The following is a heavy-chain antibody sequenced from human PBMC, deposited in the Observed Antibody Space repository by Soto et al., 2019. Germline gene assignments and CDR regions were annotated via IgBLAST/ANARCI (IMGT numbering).Heavy chain of an antibody. CDR3: ARESPGYGMDV. Sequence: QVQLVESGGGVVQPGRSLRLSCAASGFTFSSYGMHWVRQAPGKGLEWVAVIWYDGSNKYYADSVKGRFTISRDNSKNTLDLQMNSLRAADTAVYCCARESPGYGMDVWGQGTTVTVSS. V-gene: IGHV3-33*01. J-gene: IGHJ6*02. CDR2: IWYDGSNK. CDR1: GFTFSSYG.